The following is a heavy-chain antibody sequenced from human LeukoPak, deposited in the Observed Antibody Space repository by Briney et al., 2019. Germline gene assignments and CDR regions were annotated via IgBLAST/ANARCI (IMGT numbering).Heavy chain of an antibody. CDR2: INHSGST. J-gene: IGHJ4*02. CDR1: GGSFSGYY. V-gene: IGHV4-34*01. Sequence: SETLSLTCAVYGGSFSGYYWSWIRQPPGKGLEWFGEINHSGSTNYNPSLKSRVTISVDTSKNQFSLKLNSVSAADTAVYYCARHYVTGVARGYSDYWGQGTLVTVSS. D-gene: IGHD3-10*02. CDR3: ARHYVTGVARGYSDY.